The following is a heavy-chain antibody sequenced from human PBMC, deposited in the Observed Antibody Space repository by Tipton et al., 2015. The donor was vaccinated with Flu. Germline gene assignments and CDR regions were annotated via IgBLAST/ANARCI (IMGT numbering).Heavy chain of an antibody. CDR3: ARDGGTVGAYTFFDS. CDR2: IYASVGT. V-gene: IGHV4-4*07. CDR1: GGPINNYY. Sequence: LRLSCTVSGGPINNYYWSWIRQPAGKGLEWIGRIYASVGTDYNPSLKSRVTISVDTSKNQFSLKLSSVTAADTAIYYCARDGGTVGAYTFFDSWGQGALVTVSS. D-gene: IGHD1-26*01. J-gene: IGHJ4*02.